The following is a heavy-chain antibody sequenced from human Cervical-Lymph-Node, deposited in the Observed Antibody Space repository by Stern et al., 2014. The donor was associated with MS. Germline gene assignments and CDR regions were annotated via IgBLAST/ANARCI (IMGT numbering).Heavy chain of an antibody. J-gene: IGHJ4*02. CDR2: IYGNGDT. CDR1: GFSLSTSGVG. CDR3: VRRRRVEDGGVLDS. V-gene: IGHV2-5*01. Sequence: QVTLRESGPTLVKPTQTLTLTCTFSGFSLSTSGVGVGWIRQPPGQAPEWLTLIYGNGDTRHSPSLKSRLAITKDTSKNQVVLTMTNMNPVDTATYYCVRRRRVEDGGVLDSWGQGMLVTVSS. D-gene: IGHD2-8*02.